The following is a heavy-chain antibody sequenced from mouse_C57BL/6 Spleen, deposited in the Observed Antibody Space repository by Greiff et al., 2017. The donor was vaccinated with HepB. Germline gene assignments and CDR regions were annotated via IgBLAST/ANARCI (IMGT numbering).Heavy chain of an antibody. J-gene: IGHJ2*01. CDR3: ARNLLLRLGYFDY. CDR2: IYPGDGDT. V-gene: IGHV1-82*01. CDR1: GYAFSSSW. Sequence: QVQLQQSGSELVKPGASVKISCKASGYAFSSSWMNWVKRRPGKGLEWIGRIYPGDGDTNYNGKFKGKATLTADKSSSTAYMQLSSLTSEDSAVYFCARNLLLRLGYFDYWGQGTTLTVSS. D-gene: IGHD1-1*01.